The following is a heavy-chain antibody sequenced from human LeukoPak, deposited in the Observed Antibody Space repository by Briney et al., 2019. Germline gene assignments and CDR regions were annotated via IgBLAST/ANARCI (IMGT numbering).Heavy chain of an antibody. Sequence: GGSLRLSCAASGFTFSNAWMSWVRQAPGKGLEWGGRIKSKTDGGTTDYAAPVKGRFTISRDDSKNTLYLQMDSLKTEDTAVYYCTTGRVPAAQGHAFDIWGQGTMVTVSS. CDR3: TTGRVPAAQGHAFDI. V-gene: IGHV3-15*01. D-gene: IGHD2-2*01. CDR2: IKSKTDGGTT. J-gene: IGHJ3*02. CDR1: GFTFSNAW.